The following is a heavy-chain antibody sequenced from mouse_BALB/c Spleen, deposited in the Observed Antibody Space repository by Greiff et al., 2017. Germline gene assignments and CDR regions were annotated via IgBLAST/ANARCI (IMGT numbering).Heavy chain of an antibody. D-gene: IGHD1-1*01. Sequence: VQLKESGPGLVAPSQSLSITCTVSGFSLTSYGVHWVRQPPGKGLEWLGVIWAGGSTNYNSALMSRLSISKDNSKSQVFLKMNSLQTDDTAMYYCASNYYGSSYDYYAMDYWGQGTSVTVSS. CDR2: IWAGGST. CDR1: GFSLTSYG. CDR3: ASNYYGSSYDYYAMDY. V-gene: IGHV2-9*02. J-gene: IGHJ4*01.